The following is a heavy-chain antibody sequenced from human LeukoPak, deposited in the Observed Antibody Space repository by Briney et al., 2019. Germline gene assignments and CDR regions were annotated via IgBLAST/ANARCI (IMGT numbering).Heavy chain of an antibody. D-gene: IGHD3/OR15-3a*01. CDR2: IKQDGSQK. CDR1: GFTFSTYW. V-gene: IGHV3-7*01. Sequence: PGGSLRLSCAASGFTFSTYWMNWVRQAPGKGLEWVANIKQDGSQKNYVDSVKGRSTTSRDNAKNSLYLQMDSLRVEDTAVYYCVSSWTIGYWGQGTLVTVSS. CDR3: VSSWTIGY. J-gene: IGHJ4*02.